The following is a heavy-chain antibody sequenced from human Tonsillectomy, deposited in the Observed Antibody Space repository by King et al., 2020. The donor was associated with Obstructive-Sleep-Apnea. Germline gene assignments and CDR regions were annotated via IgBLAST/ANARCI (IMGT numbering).Heavy chain of an antibody. CDR1: GFTFSSYA. Sequence: VQLVQSGGGLVQPGGSLRLSCSASGFTFSSYAMHWVRQAPGKGLEYVSAISSNGGSTYYADSVKGRFTISRDNSKNTLYLQMSSLRAEDTAVYYCDCSSTSCYRDYDMDVWGQGTTVTVSS. V-gene: IGHV3-64D*06. J-gene: IGHJ6*02. D-gene: IGHD2-2*01. CDR2: ISSNGGST. CDR3: DCSSTSCYRDYDMDV.